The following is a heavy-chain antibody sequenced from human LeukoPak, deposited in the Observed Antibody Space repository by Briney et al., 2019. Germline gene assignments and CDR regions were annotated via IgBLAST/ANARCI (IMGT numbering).Heavy chain of an antibody. D-gene: IGHD5-12*01. J-gene: IGHJ6*02. CDR2: IWQGESGA. CDR3: VRGRDIVATAPYYYYGKDV. V-gene: IGHV3-7*04. Sequence: PGGSLRLSCAASGFTFGAYWMNWVRQAPGKGLEWVANIWQGESGAHYVDSVTGRFIISGDSAKTSLYLQMNNLRAEDSAVYYCVRGRDIVATAPYYYYGKDVWGQGTTVAVSS. CDR1: GFTFGAYW.